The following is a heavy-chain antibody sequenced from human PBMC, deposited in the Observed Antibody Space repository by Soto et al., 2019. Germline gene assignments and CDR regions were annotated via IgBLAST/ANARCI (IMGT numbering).Heavy chain of an antibody. J-gene: IGHJ6*02. CDR2: IYYSGST. Sequence: SETLPLTCTVSGGSISSSSYYWGWIRQPPGKGLEWIGSIYYSGSTYYNPSLKSRVTISVDTSKNQFSLKLSSVTAADTAVYYCARRLYYDSSGFEGGGMDVWGQGTTVT. CDR3: ARRLYYDSSGFEGGGMDV. V-gene: IGHV4-39*01. CDR1: GGSISSSSYY. D-gene: IGHD3-22*01.